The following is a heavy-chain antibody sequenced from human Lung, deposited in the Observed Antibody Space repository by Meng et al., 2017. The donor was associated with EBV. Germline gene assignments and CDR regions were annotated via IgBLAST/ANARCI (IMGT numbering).Heavy chain of an antibody. CDR2: INEDGATT. D-gene: IGHD1-14*01. CDR3: SRDLAGSDDY. CDR1: EFTFSSYW. Sequence: VHLVGSGGALVQPGGSLRLSCAASEFTFSSYWMHWVRQAPGEGLVWVSRINEDGATTTYADSVKGRFTISRDNAKNTLYLQMNSLRAEDTAVYYCSRDLAGSDDYWGQGTLVTVSS. V-gene: IGHV3-74*03. J-gene: IGHJ4*02.